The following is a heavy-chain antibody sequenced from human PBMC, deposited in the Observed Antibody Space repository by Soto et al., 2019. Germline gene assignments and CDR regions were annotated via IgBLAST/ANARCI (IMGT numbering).Heavy chain of an antibody. CDR2: IVAGNGNT. Sequence: ASVKVSCKTSGYTFIDYAIHWVRQAPGQSLEWMGRIVAGNGNTRYSQKFQDRVTFTRDTSASTAYMELSSLRSEDTAVYFCARASVDYSTFDYWGQGTLVTVSS. V-gene: IGHV1-3*01. CDR3: ARASVDYSTFDY. J-gene: IGHJ4*02. D-gene: IGHD2-15*01. CDR1: GYTFIDYA.